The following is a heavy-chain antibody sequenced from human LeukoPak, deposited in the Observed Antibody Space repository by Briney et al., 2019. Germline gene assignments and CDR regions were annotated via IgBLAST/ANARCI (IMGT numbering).Heavy chain of an antibody. CDR2: INPNSGGT. Sequence: XSVKVSCKASGYTFTSYYMHWVRQAPGQGLEWMGWINPNSGGTNYAQKFQGRVTMTRDTSISTAYMELSRLRSDDTAVYYCARRDRYRTRSGMDVWGQGTTVTVSS. CDR3: ARRDRYRTRSGMDV. D-gene: IGHD1-26*01. J-gene: IGHJ6*02. V-gene: IGHV1-2*02. CDR1: GYTFTSYY.